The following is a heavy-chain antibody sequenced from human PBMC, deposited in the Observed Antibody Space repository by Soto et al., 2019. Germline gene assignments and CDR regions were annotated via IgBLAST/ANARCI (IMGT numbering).Heavy chain of an antibody. Sequence: QVQLVESGGGVVQPGRSLRLSCAASGFTFSSYGMHWVRQAPGKGLEWVAVISDDGSNKYYGDSVKGRFTISRDNSKNTLYLQMNSLRAEDTAVYYCAKDRRTLVDYYGMDVWGQGTTVTVSS. CDR2: ISDDGSNK. J-gene: IGHJ6*02. CDR1: GFTFSSYG. V-gene: IGHV3-30*18. D-gene: IGHD3-9*01. CDR3: AKDRRTLVDYYGMDV.